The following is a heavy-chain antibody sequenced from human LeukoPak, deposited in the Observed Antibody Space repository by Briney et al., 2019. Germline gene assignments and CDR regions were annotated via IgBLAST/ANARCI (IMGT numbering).Heavy chain of an antibody. V-gene: IGHV3-23*01. J-gene: IGHJ4*02. CDR2: LSSSGENT. CDR3: AKVSSSSFDS. CDR1: GLGFKMYA. Sequence: GGSLRLSCVASGLGFKMYAMSWVRQAPGKGLEWVSALSSSGENTHYADSVKGRFTISRDISKNTLYLQMSSVGAEGTAVYYCAKVSSSSFDSWGRGALVTVSS. D-gene: IGHD6-6*01.